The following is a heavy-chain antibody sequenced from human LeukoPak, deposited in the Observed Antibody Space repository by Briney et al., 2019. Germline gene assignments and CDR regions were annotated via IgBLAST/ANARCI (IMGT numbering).Heavy chain of an antibody. Sequence: ASVKVSCKASGYTFTSYGISWVRQAPGQGLEWMGWISAYNGNTNYAQKLQGRVTMTTDTSTSTAYMELRSLRSDDTAVYYCARAMRMSSWLPNAFDYWGQGTLVTVPS. CDR2: ISAYNGNT. J-gene: IGHJ4*02. V-gene: IGHV1-18*01. CDR1: GYTFTSYG. D-gene: IGHD6-13*01. CDR3: ARAMRMSSWLPNAFDY.